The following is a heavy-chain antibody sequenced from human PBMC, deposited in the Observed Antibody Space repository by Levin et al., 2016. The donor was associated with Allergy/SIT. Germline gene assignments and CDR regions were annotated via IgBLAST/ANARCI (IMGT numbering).Heavy chain of an antibody. CDR3: AKAKDRRTVLVTVDY. Sequence: GGSLRLSCAAAGFTFHNSAMSWVRQAPGKGLEWVSTISASGRKTYYADSVKGRFTVSRDNSTNTLFLQMSSLSPEDTARYYCAKAKDRRTVLVTVDYWGQGTPVTVSS. J-gene: IGHJ4*02. D-gene: IGHD3-16*02. V-gene: IGHV3-23*01. CDR1: GFTFHNSA. CDR2: ISASGRKT.